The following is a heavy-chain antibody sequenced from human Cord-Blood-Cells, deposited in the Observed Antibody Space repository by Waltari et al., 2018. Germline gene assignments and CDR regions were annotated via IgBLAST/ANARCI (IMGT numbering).Heavy chain of an antibody. CDR3: ARVDSSSWLNWFDP. D-gene: IGHD6-13*01. CDR2: INHSGST. Sequence: QVQLQQWGAGLLKPSETLSLTCAVYGGSFIGYYWSWIRQPPGKGLEWIGEINHSGSTNYNPSLKSRVTISVDTSKNQFSLKLSSVTAADTAVYYCARVDSSSWLNWFDPWGQGTLVTVSS. CDR1: GGSFIGYY. V-gene: IGHV4-34*01. J-gene: IGHJ5*02.